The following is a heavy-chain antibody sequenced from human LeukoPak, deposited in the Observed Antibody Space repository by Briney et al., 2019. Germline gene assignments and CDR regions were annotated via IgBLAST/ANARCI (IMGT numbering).Heavy chain of an antibody. J-gene: IGHJ4*02. Sequence: SETLSLTCAVSGGSISSNNWWNWVRQPPGKGLEWIGEIYHSGSTNYNPSLKSRVTISLDKSKNQFSLKLSSVTAADTAVYYCARDTSILGYDYWGQGTLVTVSS. V-gene: IGHV4-4*02. D-gene: IGHD2-21*01. CDR2: IYHSGST. CDR1: GGSISSNNW. CDR3: ARDTSILGYDY.